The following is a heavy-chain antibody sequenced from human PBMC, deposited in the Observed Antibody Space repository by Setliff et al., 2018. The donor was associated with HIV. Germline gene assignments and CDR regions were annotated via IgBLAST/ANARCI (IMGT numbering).Heavy chain of an antibody. D-gene: IGHD3-22*01. CDR1: GFAVSSSY. CDR2: IYSGGGT. CDR3: ARDRTALSSSAWHPDY. V-gene: IGHV3-53*01. J-gene: IGHJ4*02. Sequence: PGGSLRLSCAASGFAVSSSYMSWVRQAPGKGLEWVSLIYSGGGTTYADSVKGRFTISRDNAKNTLYLQMSSLRAEDTAVYYCARDRTALSSSAWHPDYWGQGTLVTVSS.